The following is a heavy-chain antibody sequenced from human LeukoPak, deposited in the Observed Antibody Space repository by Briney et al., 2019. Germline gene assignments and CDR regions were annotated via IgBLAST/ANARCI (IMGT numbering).Heavy chain of an antibody. CDR2: INHSGST. CDR1: GGSFCGYY. CDR3: ARVGGATTFGWFDP. D-gene: IGHD1-26*01. J-gene: IGHJ5*02. Sequence: SETLSFTCAVYGGSFCGYYWSWIRQPPGRGLEWIGEINHSGSTNCNPSLKSRFTISVDTSKNQFSLKLSSVTAADTAVYYCARVGGATTFGWFDPWGQGTLVTVSS. V-gene: IGHV4-34*01.